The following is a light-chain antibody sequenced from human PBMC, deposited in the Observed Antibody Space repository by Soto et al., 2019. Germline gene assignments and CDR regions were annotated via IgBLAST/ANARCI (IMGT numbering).Light chain of an antibody. Sequence: QSALTQPPSVSGSPGQSVTISCTGTSSDVGGYNRVSWYQQPPGTAPKLMIYEVTYRPSGVPDRFSGSKSGSTASLTISGLQAEDEADYYCSSYTTTSTWVFGGGTKLTLL. J-gene: IGLJ3*02. CDR3: SSYTTTSTWV. CDR2: EVT. V-gene: IGLV2-18*02. CDR1: SSDVGGYNR.